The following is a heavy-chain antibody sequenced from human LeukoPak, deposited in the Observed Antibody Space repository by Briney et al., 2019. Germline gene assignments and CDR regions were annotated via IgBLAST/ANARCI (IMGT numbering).Heavy chain of an antibody. J-gene: IGHJ4*02. CDR1: GGTFSSYA. D-gene: IGHD6-19*01. V-gene: IGHV1-69*13. CDR3: ARSSFAVAGPFDY. CDR2: IIPILGTA. Sequence: GASVKVSCKASGGTFSSYAISWVRQAPGQGLEWMGGIIPILGTANYAQKFQGRVTITADESTSTAYMELSSLRSEDTAVYYCARSSFAVAGPFDYWGQGTLVTVSS.